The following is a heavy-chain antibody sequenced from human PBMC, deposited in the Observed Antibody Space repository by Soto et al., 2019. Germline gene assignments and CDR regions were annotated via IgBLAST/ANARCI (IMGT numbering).Heavy chain of an antibody. D-gene: IGHD3-22*01. Sequence: GGSLRLSCAASGFTVSSYGMHWVRQAPGKGLEWVAVISYDGSNKYYADSVKGRFTISRDNSKNTLYLQMNSLRAEDTAVYYCAKGPDYYDSSDAFDIWGQGTMVTVSS. CDR1: GFTVSSYG. J-gene: IGHJ3*02. CDR3: AKGPDYYDSSDAFDI. CDR2: ISYDGSNK. V-gene: IGHV3-30*18.